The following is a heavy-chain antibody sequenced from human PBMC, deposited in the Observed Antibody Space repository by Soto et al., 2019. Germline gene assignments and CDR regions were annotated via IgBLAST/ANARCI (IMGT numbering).Heavy chain of an antibody. CDR2: LYGSGRGI. CDR1: GFTFSSYA. V-gene: IGHV3-23*01. D-gene: IGHD6-6*01. Sequence: EVQLLESGGGLVQPGGSLRLSCAASGFTFSSYAMIWIRQVPGKGLEWVSGLYGSGRGIHYADSVKGRFTISRDNAKNTVYLQMSSLRAEDTAVYYCARGGDITARPPGFSGFWGQGTLVTVSS. CDR3: ARGGDITARPPGFSGF. J-gene: IGHJ4*02.